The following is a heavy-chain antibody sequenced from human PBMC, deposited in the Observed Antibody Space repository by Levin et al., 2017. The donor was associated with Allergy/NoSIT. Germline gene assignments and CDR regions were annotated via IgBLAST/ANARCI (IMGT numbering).Heavy chain of an antibody. D-gene: IGHD4-17*01. J-gene: IGHJ4*02. Sequence: GESLKISCAASXLTFSSSGMNWVSQAPGKGLEWVAVISYDGSNKYYADSVKGRFTISRDNSKNTLYLQMNSLRAEDTAVYYCAKDSSTVTFFDYWGQGTLVTVSS. CDR2: ISYDGSNK. CDR3: AKDSSTVTFFDY. CDR1: XLTFSSSG. V-gene: IGHV3-30*18.